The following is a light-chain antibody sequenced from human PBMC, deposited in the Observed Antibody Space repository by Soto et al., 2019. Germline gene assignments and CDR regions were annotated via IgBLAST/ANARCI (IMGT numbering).Light chain of an antibody. J-gene: IGLJ2*01. CDR2: SNN. CDR3: AAWDDSLNGVV. CDR1: SSNIGSNT. V-gene: IGLV1-44*01. Sequence: QSVLTQPPSASGTPGQRVTISCSGSSSNIGSNTVNWYQQLPGTDPKLLIYSNNQRPSGGPDRFSGAKSGTSASLAISGLQSDDEADYYCAAWDDSLNGVVFGGGTKVTVL.